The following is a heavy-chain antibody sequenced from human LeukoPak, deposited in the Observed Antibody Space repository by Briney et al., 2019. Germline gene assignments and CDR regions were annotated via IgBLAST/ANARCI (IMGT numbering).Heavy chain of an antibody. J-gene: IGHJ4*02. CDR1: GGSISSSSYY. CDR2: IYYTGST. D-gene: IGHD3-10*01. V-gene: IGHV4-39*01. Sequence: PSETLSLTCTVPGGSISSSSYYWGWIRQPPGKGLEWIGSIYYTGSTYYNPSLKSRVTISVDTSKNQFSLKLSSVTAADTAVYYCARHVNYYGSGRYFDYWGQGTLVTVSS. CDR3: ARHVNYYGSGRYFDY.